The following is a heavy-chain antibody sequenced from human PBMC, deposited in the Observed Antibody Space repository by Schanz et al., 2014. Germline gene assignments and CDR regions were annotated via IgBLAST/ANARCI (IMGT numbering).Heavy chain of an antibody. CDR1: GLTFSDYY. CDR3: ARLDSSSWYPRY. D-gene: IGHD6-13*01. J-gene: IGHJ4*02. CDR2: MSGSGGST. Sequence: QVQLVESGGGLVKPGGALGLSCAASGLTFSDYYMSWIRQAPGKGLEWVSAMSGSGGSTYYADSVKGRFTISRDNGKKSLYLQMNSLRAEDTAVYFCARLDSSSWYPRYWGQGTLVTVSS. V-gene: IGHV3-11*04.